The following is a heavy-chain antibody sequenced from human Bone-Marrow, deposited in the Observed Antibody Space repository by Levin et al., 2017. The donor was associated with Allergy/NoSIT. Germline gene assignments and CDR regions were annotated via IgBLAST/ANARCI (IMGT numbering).Heavy chain of an antibody. V-gene: IGHV4-31*03. CDR1: GGSISSGGYY. J-gene: IGHJ3*02. CDR2: IYYSGST. Sequence: PSETLSLTCTVSGGSISSGGYYWSWIRQHPGKGLEWIGYIYYSGSTYYNPSLKSRVTISVDTSKNQFSLKLSSVTAADTAVYYCARVKDIVVVGGGFDIWGQGTMVTVSS. D-gene: IGHD2-15*01. CDR3: ARVKDIVVVGGGFDI.